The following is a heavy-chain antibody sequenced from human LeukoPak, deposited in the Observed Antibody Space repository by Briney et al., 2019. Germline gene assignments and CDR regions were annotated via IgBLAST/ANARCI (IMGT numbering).Heavy chain of an antibody. Sequence: GASVKVSCKASGYTFTSYDINWVRQATGQGFEWMGWMNPNSGNTGYAQKFQGRVTITRNTSISTAYMELSSLRSEDTAVYYCARGLKDIVVVVAAISDAFDIWGQGTMVTVSS. CDR3: ARGLKDIVVVVAAISDAFDI. V-gene: IGHV1-8*03. CDR1: GYTFTSYD. CDR2: MNPNSGNT. D-gene: IGHD2-15*01. J-gene: IGHJ3*02.